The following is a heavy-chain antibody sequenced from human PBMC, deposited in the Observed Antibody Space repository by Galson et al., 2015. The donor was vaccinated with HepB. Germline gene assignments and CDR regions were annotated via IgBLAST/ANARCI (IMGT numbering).Heavy chain of an antibody. CDR2: INRPGGGT. CDR3: AKEMFTWNDLSAVDY. D-gene: IGHD1-1*01. Sequence: SLRLSCAASGFSFSSYAMTWVRQAPGKGLEWVSGINRPGGGTYYADSVKGRFTISKDNSKNTLFLQMNSLRAEDTAIYYCAKEMFTWNDLSAVDYWGQGTLVTVFS. V-gene: IGHV3-23*01. CDR1: GFSFSSYA. J-gene: IGHJ4*02.